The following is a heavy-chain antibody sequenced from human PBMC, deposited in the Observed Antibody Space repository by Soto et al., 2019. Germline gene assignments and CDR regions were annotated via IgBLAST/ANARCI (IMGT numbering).Heavy chain of an antibody. CDR1: GFVFRSYG. V-gene: IGHV3-30*18. J-gene: IGHJ4*02. CDR3: AKGIAVAGA. D-gene: IGHD6-19*01. CDR2: ISYDGSSK. Sequence: PVGSLRLSCAASGFVFRSYGMHWVRQAPGKGLEWVAVISYDGSSKFYADSVKGRFTISRDNSENTLYLQTNSLRAEDTAVYYCAKGIAVAGAWGQGTQVTVSS.